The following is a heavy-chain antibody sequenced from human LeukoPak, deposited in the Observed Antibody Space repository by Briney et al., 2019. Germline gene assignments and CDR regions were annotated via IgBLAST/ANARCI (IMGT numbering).Heavy chain of an antibody. CDR1: GFTFSSYW. J-gene: IGHJ6*03. Sequence: GGSLRLSCAASGFTFSSYWMSWVRQAPGKGLEWVANIKQDGSEKYYVDSVKGRFTISRDNAKNSLYLQMNSLRAEDTAVYYCARTVLPGYNWNDRGSDYYYYYMDVWGKGTTVTVSS. CDR2: IKQDGSEK. V-gene: IGHV3-7*01. CDR3: ARTVLPGYNWNDRGSDYYYYYMDV. D-gene: IGHD1-1*01.